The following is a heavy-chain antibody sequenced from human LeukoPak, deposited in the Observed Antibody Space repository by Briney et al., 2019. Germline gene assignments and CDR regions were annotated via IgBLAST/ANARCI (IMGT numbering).Heavy chain of an antibody. CDR2: INPSGGST. J-gene: IGHJ4*02. CDR3: ARDGEPLAGTYYFDY. V-gene: IGHV1-46*01. Sequence: ASVKVSCKASGYTFTSYYMHWVRQAPGQGLEWMGIINPSGGSTSYARKFQGRVTMTRDTSTSTVYMELSSLRSEDTAVYYCARDGEPLAGTYYFDYWGQGTLVTVSS. CDR1: GYTFTSYY. D-gene: IGHD1-1*01.